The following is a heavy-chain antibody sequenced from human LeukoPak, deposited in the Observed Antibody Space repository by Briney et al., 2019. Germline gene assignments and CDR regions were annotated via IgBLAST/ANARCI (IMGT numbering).Heavy chain of an antibody. J-gene: IGHJ2*01. CDR1: GGSVRSYY. CDR2: LYTSGST. CDR3: ARDLFLGFDYYDGSGFGDFDL. D-gene: IGHD3-22*01. V-gene: IGHV4-4*07. Sequence: PSETLSLTCTVSGGSVRSYYISWIRQPAGKGLEWIARLYTSGSTNYNPSFKSRVTMSVDTSKIQFSLKLSSVTAADTAVYCCARDLFLGFDYYDGSGFGDFDLWGRGTLVTVS.